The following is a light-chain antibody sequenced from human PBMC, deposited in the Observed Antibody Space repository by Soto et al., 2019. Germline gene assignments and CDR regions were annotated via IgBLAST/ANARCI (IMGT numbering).Light chain of an antibody. CDR3: CSYAGSSTSVV. CDR2: EGS. V-gene: IGLV2-23*01. CDR1: SSDVGSYNL. Sequence: QSALTHPASVSGSPGQSITISCTGISSDVGSYNLVSWYQQHPGKAPKLMIYEGSKRPSVVSNRFSGSKSGNTASLTISGLQDEDEADYYCCSYAGSSTSVVFGGGTKLTVL. J-gene: IGLJ2*01.